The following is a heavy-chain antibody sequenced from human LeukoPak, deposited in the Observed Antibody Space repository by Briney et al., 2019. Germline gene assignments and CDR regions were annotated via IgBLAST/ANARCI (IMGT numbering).Heavy chain of an antibody. CDR3: ASTAWVQQSFFDY. CDR2: IIPIFGTA. D-gene: IGHD3-16*02. V-gene: IGHV1-69*01. CDR1: LGTFSSYV. Sequence: GGSVKDSCMACLGTFSSYVISSVRQAPGQGVEWMGGIIPIFGTANYVQKLQGRVTTTPDESTSTPYMELSSVRSEDTGVYYCASTAWVQQSFFDYWGQGTLVSVSS. J-gene: IGHJ4*02.